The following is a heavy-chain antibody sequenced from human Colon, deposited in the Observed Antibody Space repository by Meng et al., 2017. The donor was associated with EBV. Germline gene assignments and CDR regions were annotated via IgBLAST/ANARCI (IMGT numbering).Heavy chain of an antibody. CDR2: IYHSGST. D-gene: IGHD2-21*02. J-gene: IGHJ4*02. CDR1: GGSLSSRNW. V-gene: IGHV4-4*02. CDR3: ARVGAYCGGDCYHPR. Sequence: QVHLQAAGPGLVNPSQTMSLTFASSGGSLSSRNWWSWVRQPPGKGLEWIGEIYHSGSTNYNPSLKSRVTISVDESKNQFSLRLSSVTAADTAVYYCARVGAYCGGDCYHPRWGQGTLVTVSS.